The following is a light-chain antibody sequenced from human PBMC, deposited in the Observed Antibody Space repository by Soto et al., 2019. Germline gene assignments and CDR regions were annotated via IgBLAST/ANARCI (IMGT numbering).Light chain of an antibody. J-gene: IGKJ4*01. V-gene: IGKV3-15*01. CDR3: QQYNIWPPLT. CDR1: QSVRSN. Sequence: EIEMTQSPATLSVSPGERATLSCRASQSVRSNLAWYQQKPGQAPRLLIYGASTRATGIPARFSGSGSGTEFTLTISSLQSEDFAVYYCQQYNIWPPLTFGGGTQVEIK. CDR2: GAS.